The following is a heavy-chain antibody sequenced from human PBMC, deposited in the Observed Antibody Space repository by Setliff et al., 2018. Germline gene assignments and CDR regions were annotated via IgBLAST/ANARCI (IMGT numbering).Heavy chain of an antibody. V-gene: IGHV4-39*01. CDR3: AIPGYGDYFGYFRN. D-gene: IGHD4-17*01. CDR1: GGSISSSSYY. Sequence: NPSETLSLTCTVSGGSISSSSYYWGWIRQPPGKGLEWIGSIYYSGSTYYNPSLKSRVTISVDTSKNQFSLKLSSVTAADTAVYYCAIPGYGDYFGYFRNWSQGTLVTVSS. J-gene: IGHJ1*01. CDR2: IYYSGST.